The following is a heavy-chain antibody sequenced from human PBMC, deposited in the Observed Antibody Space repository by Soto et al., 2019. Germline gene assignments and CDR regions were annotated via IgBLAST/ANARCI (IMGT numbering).Heavy chain of an antibody. CDR3: ARDRSYYDSSGSYSPPY. D-gene: IGHD3-22*01. J-gene: IGHJ4*02. Sequence: EVQLLESGGGLVQPGGSLRLSCAASGFTFSSYAMNWVRQAPGKGLEWVSAISGSAATTHFADSVKGRFTISRDNSKNTLYLQMNNLRAEDTAVYYCARDRSYYDSSGSYSPPYWGQGTLVTVSS. CDR2: ISGSAATT. V-gene: IGHV3-23*01. CDR1: GFTFSSYA.